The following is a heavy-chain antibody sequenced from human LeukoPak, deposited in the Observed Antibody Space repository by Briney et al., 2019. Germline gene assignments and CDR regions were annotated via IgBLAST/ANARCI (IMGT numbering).Heavy chain of an antibody. V-gene: IGHV1-2*02. Sequence: ASVKVSCKASGYTFTGYYMHWVRQAPGQGLEWMGWINPNSGGTNYAQKFQGRVTMTRDTSISTAYMELSRLRSGDTAVYYCARAFDYYGSGSYYTYNWFDLWGQGTLVTVSS. J-gene: IGHJ5*02. CDR3: ARAFDYYGSGSYYTYNWFDL. CDR1: GYTFTGYY. D-gene: IGHD3-10*01. CDR2: INPNSGGT.